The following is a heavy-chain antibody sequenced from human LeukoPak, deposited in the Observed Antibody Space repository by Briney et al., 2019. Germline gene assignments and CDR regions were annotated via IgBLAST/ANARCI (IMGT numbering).Heavy chain of an antibody. CDR3: ARTPSTTWKDFDY. Sequence: GASVKVSCKASGYTFTGYYMHWVRQATGQGLEWMGWMNPNSGNTGYAQKFQGRVTITRNTSISTAYMELSSLRSEDTAVYYCARTPSTTWKDFDYWGQGTLVTVSS. J-gene: IGHJ4*02. CDR2: MNPNSGNT. V-gene: IGHV1-8*03. CDR1: GYTFTGYY. D-gene: IGHD1-26*01.